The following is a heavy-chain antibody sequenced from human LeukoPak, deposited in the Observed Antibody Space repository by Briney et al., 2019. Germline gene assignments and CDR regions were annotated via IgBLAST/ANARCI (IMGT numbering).Heavy chain of an antibody. CDR2: ITNSGAR. Sequence: GGSLRLSCVASGFSFSNFWMKWVRQAPGKGLEWVSGITNSGARYYVDSVRGRLTISRDNSKDMLYLQMDSLRVEDTAVYYCANEYSKGDVWGQGTMVTVSS. CDR3: ANEYSKGDV. J-gene: IGHJ3*01. CDR1: GFSFSNFW. D-gene: IGHD5-12*01. V-gene: IGHV3-23*01.